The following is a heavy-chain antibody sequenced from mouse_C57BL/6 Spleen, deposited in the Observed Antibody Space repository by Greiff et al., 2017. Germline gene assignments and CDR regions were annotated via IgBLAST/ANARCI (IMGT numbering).Heavy chain of an antibody. CDR1: GYSFTDYN. V-gene: IGHV1-39*01. CDR3: ARSNYRGDYYAMDY. D-gene: IGHD2-12*01. CDR2: INPNYGTT. Sequence: VQLQQSGPELVKPGASVKISCKASGYSFTDYNMNWVKQSNGKSLEWIGVINPNYGTTGYNQKFKGKATLTVDQSSSTAYMQLNSLTSEDSAVYYCARSNYRGDYYAMDYWGQGTSVTVSA. J-gene: IGHJ4*01.